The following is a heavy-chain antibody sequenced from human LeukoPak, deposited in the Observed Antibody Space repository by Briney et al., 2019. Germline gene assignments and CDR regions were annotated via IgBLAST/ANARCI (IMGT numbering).Heavy chain of an antibody. CDR1: GFTVSSNY. D-gene: IGHD3-22*01. CDR3: ARDAPYYYDSSGYHDAFDI. CDR2: IYSGGST. Sequence: GGSLRLSCAASGFTVSSNYMSWVRQAPGKGLEWVSVIYSGGSTYYADSVKGRFTISRDNSKNTLYLQMNSLRAEDTAVYYCARDAPYYYDSSGYHDAFDIWGQGTMVTVSS. J-gene: IGHJ3*02. V-gene: IGHV3-66*02.